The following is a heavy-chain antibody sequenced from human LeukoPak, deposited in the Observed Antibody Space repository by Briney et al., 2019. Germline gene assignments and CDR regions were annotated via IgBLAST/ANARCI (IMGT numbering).Heavy chain of an antibody. V-gene: IGHV4-31*03. J-gene: IGHJ3*02. CDR1: GDSVSNGGYY. Sequence: PSQTLSLTCTVSGDSVSNGGYYWSWIRQHPGKGLEWIGYIYYSGNTYYNPSLKSRVTISLDTSKNQFSLKLSSVTAADTAVYYCAREVVVITSDAFDIWGQGTMVTVSS. D-gene: IGHD3-22*01. CDR3: AREVVVITSDAFDI. CDR2: IYYSGNT.